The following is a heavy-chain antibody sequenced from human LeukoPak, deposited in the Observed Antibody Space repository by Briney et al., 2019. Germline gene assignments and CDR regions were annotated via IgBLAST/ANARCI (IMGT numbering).Heavy chain of an antibody. V-gene: IGHV4-4*07. CDR2: IYTSGST. Sequence: PSETLSLTCTVSGGSISSYYWCWIRQPAGKGLEWIGRIYTSGSTNYNPSLKSRVTMPVATSKNQFSLKLSSVTAADTAVYYCAREREDYYDSSGYYFDYWGQGTLVTVSS. CDR1: GGSISSYY. D-gene: IGHD3-22*01. J-gene: IGHJ4*02. CDR3: AREREDYYDSSGYYFDY.